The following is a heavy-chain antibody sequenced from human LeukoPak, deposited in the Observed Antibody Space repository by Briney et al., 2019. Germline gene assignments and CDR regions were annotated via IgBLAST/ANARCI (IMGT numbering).Heavy chain of an antibody. Sequence: GGSLRLSCAASGFTFSSYEMNWVRQAPGKGLEWVSYISSSGSTIYYADSVKGRFTISRDNAKNSLYLQTNSLRAEDTAVYYCARVSWSSGWYYFDYWGQGTLVTVSS. V-gene: IGHV3-48*03. D-gene: IGHD6-19*01. CDR3: ARVSWSSGWYYFDY. CDR1: GFTFSSYE. CDR2: ISSSGSTI. J-gene: IGHJ4*02.